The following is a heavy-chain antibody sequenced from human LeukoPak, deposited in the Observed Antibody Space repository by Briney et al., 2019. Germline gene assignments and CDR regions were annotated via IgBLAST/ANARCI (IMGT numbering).Heavy chain of an antibody. J-gene: IGHJ4*02. CDR2: IYYSGST. CDR3: ARAVNVDTALFDY. V-gene: IGHV4-59*01. CDR1: GGSISSYY. Sequence: PSETLSLTCTVSGGSISSYYWSWIRQPPGKGLEWIGYIYYSGSTNYNPSLKSQVTISVDTSKNQFSLKLSSVTAADTAVYYCARAVNVDTALFDYWGQGTLVTVSS. D-gene: IGHD5-18*01.